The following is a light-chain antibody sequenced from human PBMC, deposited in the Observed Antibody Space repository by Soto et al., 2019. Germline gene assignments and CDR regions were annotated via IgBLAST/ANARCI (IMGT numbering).Light chain of an antibody. J-gene: IGKJ4*01. CDR3: QQYGRWVT. CDR2: GAS. CDR1: QSVSSSY. V-gene: IGKV3-20*01. Sequence: EIVLTQSPGTLSLSPGERATLSCRASQSVSSSYLAWYQQKPGQAPRLLIYGASSRATGIPDRFSGSGSGTDFTLTISRLEPEDFEVYYCQQYGRWVTFGGGTKVEIK.